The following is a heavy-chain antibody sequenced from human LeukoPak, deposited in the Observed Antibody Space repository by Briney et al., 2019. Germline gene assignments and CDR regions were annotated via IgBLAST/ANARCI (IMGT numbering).Heavy chain of an antibody. V-gene: IGHV3-64*01. D-gene: IGHD5-12*01. Sequence: PGGSLRLSCTASGFTFGDYAMHWVRQAPGKGLEYVSAISSTGGSTYYANSVKGRFTISRDNSKITLYLQMGSLRAEDMAVYNCAKSRYSGYDLRGGTTFDYWGQGTLVTVSS. J-gene: IGHJ4*02. CDR1: GFTFGDYA. CDR2: ISSTGGST. CDR3: AKSRYSGYDLRGGTTFDY.